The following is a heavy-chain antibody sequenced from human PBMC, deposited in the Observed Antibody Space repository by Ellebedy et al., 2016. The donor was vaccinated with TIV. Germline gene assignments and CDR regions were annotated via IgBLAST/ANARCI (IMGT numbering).Heavy chain of an antibody. J-gene: IGHJ4*01. CDR1: GFTFSPYS. CDR3: ARDVQYYGSGTYYTITDD. CDR2: ISSSSSII. Sequence: GGSLRLXCAASGFTFSPYSMNWVRQAPGKGLEWVSYISSSSSIIYYADSVKGRFTISRDNAKNSLYLQMTSLRDEDTAVYYCARDVQYYGSGTYYTITDDWGQGTLVTVSS. D-gene: IGHD3-10*01. V-gene: IGHV3-48*02.